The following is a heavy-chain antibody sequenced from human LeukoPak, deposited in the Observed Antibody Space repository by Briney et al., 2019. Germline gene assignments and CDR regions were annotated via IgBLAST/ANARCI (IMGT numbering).Heavy chain of an antibody. CDR2: IFYSGST. D-gene: IGHD6-13*01. CDR1: GGSISSYY. CDR3: ARGGIAAAGGLSFDY. J-gene: IGHJ4*02. V-gene: IGHV4-59*01. Sequence: SETLSLTCTVSGGSISSYYWSWIRQPPGEGLEWIGYIFYSGSTNYSPSLKSRVTISVDTSKNQFSLKLSSVTAADTAVYSCARGGIAAAGGLSFDYWGQGTLVTVSS.